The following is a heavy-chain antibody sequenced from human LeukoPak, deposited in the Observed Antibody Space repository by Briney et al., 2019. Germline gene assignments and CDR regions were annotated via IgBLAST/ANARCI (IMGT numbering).Heavy chain of an antibody. J-gene: IGHJ4*02. CDR3: VRDNSSSWQYYFDY. D-gene: IGHD6-13*01. V-gene: IGHV3-21*01. Sequence: GGSLRLSCAASGFTFSGYGMHWVRQAPGKGLEWVSSISSSSSYIYYADSVKGRFTISRDNAKNSLYLQMNSLRAEDTAVYYCVRDNSSSWQYYFDYWGQGTLVTVSS. CDR1: GFTFSGYG. CDR2: ISSSSSYI.